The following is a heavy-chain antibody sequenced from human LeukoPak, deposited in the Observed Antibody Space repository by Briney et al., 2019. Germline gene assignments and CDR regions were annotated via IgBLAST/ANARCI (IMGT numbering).Heavy chain of an antibody. CDR2: IYSGGST. CDR3: ARDGSSGWYYFDY. D-gene: IGHD6-19*01. J-gene: IGHJ4*02. Sequence: GGSLRLSCAASGSTVSSNYMSWVRQAPGKGLEWVSVIYSGGSTYYADSVKGRFTISRDNSKNTLYLQMNSLRAEDTAVYYCARDGSSGWYYFDYWGQGTLVTVSS. CDR1: GSTVSSNY. V-gene: IGHV3-66*01.